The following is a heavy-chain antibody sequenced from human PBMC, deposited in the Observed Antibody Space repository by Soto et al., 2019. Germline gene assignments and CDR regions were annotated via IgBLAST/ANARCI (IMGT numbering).Heavy chain of an antibody. CDR2: IYYSGST. Sequence: TLSLTCAVSGGSISSSNWWSWIRQPPGKGLEWIGYIYYSGSTNYNPSLKSRVTISVDTSKNQFSLKLSSVTAADTAVYYCARDSLPGYCSGGSCYSDGYYFDYWGQGTLVTVSS. CDR3: ARDSLPGYCSGGSCYSDGYYFDY. CDR1: GGSISSSNW. V-gene: IGHV4-4*02. D-gene: IGHD2-15*01. J-gene: IGHJ4*02.